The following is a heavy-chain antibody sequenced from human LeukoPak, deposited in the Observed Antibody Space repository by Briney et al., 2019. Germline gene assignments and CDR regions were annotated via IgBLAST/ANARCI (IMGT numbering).Heavy chain of an antibody. Sequence: GGSLRLSCAASAFTFSSYAMSWVRQAQGKGLEWVSAISGSGGSTYYADSVKGRFTISRDNSKNTLYLQMNSLRAEDTAVYYCAKVFGRVGTFDYWGQGTLVTVSS. V-gene: IGHV3-23*01. CDR1: AFTFSSYA. CDR2: ISGSGGST. J-gene: IGHJ4*02. CDR3: AKVFGRVGTFDY. D-gene: IGHD3-3*01.